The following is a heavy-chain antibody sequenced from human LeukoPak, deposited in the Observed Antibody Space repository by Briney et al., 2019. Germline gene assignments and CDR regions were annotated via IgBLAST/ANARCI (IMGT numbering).Heavy chain of an antibody. CDR2: INAGNGNT. J-gene: IGHJ2*01. V-gene: IGHV1-3*01. CDR1: GYTFTSYA. CDR3: ARGRHDYGDFDNWYFDL. Sequence: ASVKVSCKASGYTFTSYAMHWVRQAPGQRLEWMGWINAGNGNTKYSQKFQGRVTITRDTSASTAYMELSSLRSDDTAVYYCARGRHDYGDFDNWYFDLWGRGTLVTVSS. D-gene: IGHD4-17*01.